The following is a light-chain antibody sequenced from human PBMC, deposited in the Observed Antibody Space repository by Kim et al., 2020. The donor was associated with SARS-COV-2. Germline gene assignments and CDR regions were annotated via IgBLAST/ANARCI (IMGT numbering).Light chain of an antibody. J-gene: IGKJ4*01. CDR3: QQYNNWPLT. V-gene: IGKV3-15*01. CDR2: GAS. Sequence: EILMTQSPATLSVSPGERATLSCRASQSVSSNLAWYQQKPGQAPRLLIYGASTRATGIPARFSGSGSGTEFTLTISSLQSEDFAVYYCQQYNNWPLTFGGGTKVEI. CDR1: QSVSSN.